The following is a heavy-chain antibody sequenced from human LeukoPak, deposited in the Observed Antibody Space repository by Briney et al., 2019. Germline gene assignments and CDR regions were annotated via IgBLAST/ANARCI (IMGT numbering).Heavy chain of an antibody. CDR1: GFPFSSYV. CDR3: ATGRSWSGFDY. CDR2: IWFDGGKI. V-gene: IGHV3-33*01. Sequence: GRSLRLSCAASGFPFSSYVMHWLRQAPGKGLEWVAVIWFDGGKIYYADSVKGRFTISRDNSKNTLYLQMNSLRAEDTAVYYCATGRSWSGFDYWGQGTLVTVSS. D-gene: IGHD6-13*01. J-gene: IGHJ4*02.